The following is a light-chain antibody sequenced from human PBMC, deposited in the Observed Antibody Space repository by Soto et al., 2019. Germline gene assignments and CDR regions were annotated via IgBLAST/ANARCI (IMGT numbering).Light chain of an antibody. CDR3: QQYYSTLSWT. J-gene: IGKJ1*01. V-gene: IGKV4-1*01. CDR2: WAS. CDR1: QSVLYSSNNENY. Sequence: DIVMTQSPDSLAVSLGERATINCKPSQSVLYSSNNENYLAWYQQKPGQPPKLLIYWASTRESGVPDRFSGSGSGTDFTLTISSLQAEDVAVYYCQQYYSTLSWTFGQGTKVDIK.